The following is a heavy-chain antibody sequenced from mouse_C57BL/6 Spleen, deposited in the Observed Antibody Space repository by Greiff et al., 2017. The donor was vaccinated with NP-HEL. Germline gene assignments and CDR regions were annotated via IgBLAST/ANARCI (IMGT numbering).Heavy chain of an antibody. J-gene: IGHJ4*01. V-gene: IGHV1-69*01. Sequence: VQLQQPGAELVMPGASVKLSCTASGYTFTSYWMHWVKQRPGQGLEWIGEIDPSDSYTNYNQKFKGKSTLTVDKSSSTAYMQLSSLTSEDSAVYYCARGGEGYAMDYWGQGTSVTVSS. CDR2: IDPSDSYT. CDR3: ARGGEGYAMDY. CDR1: GYTFTSYW.